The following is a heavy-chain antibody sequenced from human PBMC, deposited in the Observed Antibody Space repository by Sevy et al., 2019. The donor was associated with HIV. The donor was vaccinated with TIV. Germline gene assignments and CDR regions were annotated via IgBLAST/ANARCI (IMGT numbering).Heavy chain of an antibody. J-gene: IGHJ4*02. V-gene: IGHV3-30*03. CDR3: ASDVQGGGSYIDY. CDR2: ICYDGSNK. Sequence: GGSLRLSCAASGFTFGSYAMHWVRQAPGKGLEWVAVICYDGSNKYYADSVKGRFTISRDNTKNTLYLQMNSLRAEDTAVYYCASDVQGGGSYIDYWGQGTLVTVSS. D-gene: IGHD1-26*01. CDR1: GFTFGSYA.